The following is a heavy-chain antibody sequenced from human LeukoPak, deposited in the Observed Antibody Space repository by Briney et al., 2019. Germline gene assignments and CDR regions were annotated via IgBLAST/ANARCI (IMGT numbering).Heavy chain of an antibody. D-gene: IGHD2-2*01. V-gene: IGHV3-20*04. Sequence: EGSLRLSCAASGFTFDDYAMHWVRQAPGKGLEWVSGINWNGDSTGYADSVKGRFTISRDNAKNSLYLQMNSLRAEDTALYYCARNTQYQLPRNTFDIWGQGTMVSVSS. CDR1: GFTFDDYA. CDR3: ARNTQYQLPRNTFDI. CDR2: INWNGDST. J-gene: IGHJ3*02.